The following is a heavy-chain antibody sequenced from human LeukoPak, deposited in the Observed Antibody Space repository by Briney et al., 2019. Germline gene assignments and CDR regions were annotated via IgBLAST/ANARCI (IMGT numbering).Heavy chain of an antibody. CDR3: ARDRIEGATSDFDY. CDR1: GLTVSDNF. D-gene: IGHD2-21*01. Sequence: GGSLRLSCAASGLTVSDNFMSCVRHAPGKGLEWVSVIYRGGNTYYADSVRGRFTISRDNSKNMVYLQMNSLTAEDTAVYYCARDRIEGATSDFDYWGQGTLVTVSS. J-gene: IGHJ4*02. V-gene: IGHV3-66*01. CDR2: IYRGGNT.